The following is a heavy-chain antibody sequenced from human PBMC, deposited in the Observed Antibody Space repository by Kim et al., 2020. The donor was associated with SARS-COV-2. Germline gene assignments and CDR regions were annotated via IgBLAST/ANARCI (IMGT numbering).Heavy chain of an antibody. CDR2: IHFSGST. D-gene: IGHD2-2*02. CDR1: GDSISNYY. J-gene: IGHJ4*02. V-gene: IGHV4-59*01. CDR3: ASRRYCSSTTCYNYFDS. Sequence: SETLSLTCTVSGDSISNYYWSWIRQPPGKELEWIGYIHFSGSTNYNPSLESRVAISLDTSKSQFSLQLSSVTAADTAVYYCASRRYCSSTTCYNYFDSWGQGSMVTVSS.